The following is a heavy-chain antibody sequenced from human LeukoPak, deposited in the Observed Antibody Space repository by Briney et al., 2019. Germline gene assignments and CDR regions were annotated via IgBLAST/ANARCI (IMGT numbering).Heavy chain of an antibody. D-gene: IGHD1-14*01. V-gene: IGHV3-7*01. J-gene: IGHJ4*02. CDR1: GFTFSGHW. CDR2: INQGGSDK. Sequence: TGGSLRLFCAASGFTFSGHWMSWVRQAPGKGLEWVANINQGGSDKYYVDSVKGRFTISRDNANNLLYLQMNSLRGEDTAVYYCTRDRSRAEDDWGQGTLVTVSS. CDR3: TRDRSRAEDD.